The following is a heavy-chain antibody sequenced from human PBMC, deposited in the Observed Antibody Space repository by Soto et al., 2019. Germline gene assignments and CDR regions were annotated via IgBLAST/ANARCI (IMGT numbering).Heavy chain of an antibody. CDR2: ISYDGSNK. J-gene: IGHJ4*02. CDR1: GFTFSSYA. Sequence: SLRLSCAASGFTFSSYAMHWVRQAPGKGLEWVAVISYDGSNKYYADSVKGRFTISRDNSKNTLYLQMNSLRAEDTAVYYCARDRVEWNYVPNGEFDYWGQGTLVTVSS. CDR3: ARDRVEWNYVPNGEFDY. D-gene: IGHD1-7*01. V-gene: IGHV3-30-3*01.